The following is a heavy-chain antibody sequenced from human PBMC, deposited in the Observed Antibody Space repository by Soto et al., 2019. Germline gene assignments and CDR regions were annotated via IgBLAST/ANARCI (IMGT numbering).Heavy chain of an antibody. D-gene: IGHD3-22*01. CDR3: AREGHYYDSSGYYPPADY. V-gene: IGHV3-23*04. J-gene: IGHJ4*02. CDR1: GFTFSDYA. Sequence: EAQLVESGGGLVQPGGSLRLSCAASGFTFSDYAMSWVRQAPGKGLEWVSGISDSGGNTNYADSVKGRFTISRDNSKNTLYLQMNSLRAEDTAVYYCAREGHYYDSSGYYPPADYWGQGTLVTVSS. CDR2: ISDSGGNT.